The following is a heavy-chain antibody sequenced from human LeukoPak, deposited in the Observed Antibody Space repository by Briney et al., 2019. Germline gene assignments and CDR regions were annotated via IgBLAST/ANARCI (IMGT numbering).Heavy chain of an antibody. V-gene: IGHV1-69*06. Sequence: SVKVSCKASGGTFSSYAISWVRQAPGQGLEWMGGIIPIFGTANYAQKFQGRVTITADKSTSTAYMELSSLRSEDTAVYYCARVGENDYGDYLRFDYWGQGTLVTVSS. J-gene: IGHJ4*02. CDR1: GGTFSSYA. CDR3: ARVGENDYGDYLRFDY. CDR2: IIPIFGTA. D-gene: IGHD4-17*01.